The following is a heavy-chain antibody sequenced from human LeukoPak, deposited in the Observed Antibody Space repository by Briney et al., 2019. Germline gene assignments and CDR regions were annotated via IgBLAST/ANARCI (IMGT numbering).Heavy chain of an antibody. D-gene: IGHD6-13*01. CDR2: ISSSSSYI. CDR1: GFTFSSYS. V-gene: IGHV3-21*01. CDR3: ARKRRSSWENWFDP. J-gene: IGHJ5*02. Sequence: GGSLRLSCAASGFTFSSYSMNWVRQAPGKGLEWVSSISSSSSYIYYADAVKGRFTISRDNAKNSLYLQMNSLRAEDTAVYYCARKRRSSWENWFDPWGHGTLVTVSS.